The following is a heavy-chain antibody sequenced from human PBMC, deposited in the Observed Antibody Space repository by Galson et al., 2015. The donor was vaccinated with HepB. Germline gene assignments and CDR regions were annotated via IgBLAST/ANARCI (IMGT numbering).Heavy chain of an antibody. D-gene: IGHD3-22*01. V-gene: IGHV3-30-3*01. CDR2: ISYDGSNK. CDR3: ARDRSRITMIVVVITNFDY. CDR1: GFTFSSYA. J-gene: IGHJ4*02. Sequence: SLRLSCAASGFTFSSYAMHWVRQAPGKGLEWVAVISYDGSNKYYADSVKGRFTISRDNSKNTLYLQMNSLRAEDTAVYYCARDRSRITMIVVVITNFDYWGQGTLVTVSS.